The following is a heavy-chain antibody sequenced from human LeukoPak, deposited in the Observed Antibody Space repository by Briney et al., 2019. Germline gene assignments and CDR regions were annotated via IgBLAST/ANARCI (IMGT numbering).Heavy chain of an antibody. D-gene: IGHD3-22*01. CDR3: ARFYYDSGGALGYFDY. CDR1: GGSLSSYY. V-gene: IGHV4-59*01. Sequence: PLETLSLTCTVSGGSLSSYYWSAIRQPPAKGEGWVGGIYYGGSTKYKPSLKSGVPISLDTCKNQFSLKLSSVTAADTAVYYCARFYYDSGGALGYFDYWGQGTLVTVSS. CDR2: IYYGGST. J-gene: IGHJ4*02.